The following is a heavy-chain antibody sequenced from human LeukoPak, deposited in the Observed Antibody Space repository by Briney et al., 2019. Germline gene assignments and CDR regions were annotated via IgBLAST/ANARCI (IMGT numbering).Heavy chain of an antibody. D-gene: IGHD1/OR15-1a*01. CDR1: GGSISTYY. J-gene: IGHJ4*02. Sequence: SETLSLTCTVSGGSISTYYWSWIRQPPGKGLEWIGYIPYSGSTNYNPSLKSRVTISLDTSKNQFALKLSSVTAADTAVYYCARSIIGTRSKFDYWGQGTLVTVSS. V-gene: IGHV4-59*08. CDR3: ARSIIGTRSKFDY. CDR2: IPYSGST.